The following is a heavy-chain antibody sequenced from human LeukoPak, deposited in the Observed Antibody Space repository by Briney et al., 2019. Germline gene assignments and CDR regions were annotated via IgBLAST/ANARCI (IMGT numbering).Heavy chain of an antibody. CDR3: ARDRVVGATSLYFDY. J-gene: IGHJ4*02. CDR2: IWYDGSNK. Sequence: PGGSLRLSCAASGFTFSSYGMHWVRQAPGKGLEWVAVIWYDGSNKYYADSVKGRFTISRDNSKNTLYLQMNSLRAEDTAVYCCARDRVVGATSLYFDYWGQGTLVTVSS. D-gene: IGHD1-26*01. V-gene: IGHV3-33*01. CDR1: GFTFSSYG.